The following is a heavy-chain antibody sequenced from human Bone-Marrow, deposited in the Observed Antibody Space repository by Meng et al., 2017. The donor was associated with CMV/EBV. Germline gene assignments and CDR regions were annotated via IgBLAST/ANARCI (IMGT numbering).Heavy chain of an antibody. CDR2: IIPILGIA. V-gene: IGHV1-69*02. CDR1: GGTFSSYT. D-gene: IGHD2-2*01. J-gene: IGHJ6*02. CDR3: ASPELVPADPYYYYGMDV. Sequence: SVKVSCKASGGTFSSYTISWVRQAPGQGLEWMGRIIPILGIANYAQKFQGRVTITADKSTSTAYMELSSLRSEDTAVYYCASPELVPADPYYYYGMDVWGQGTTVTVYS.